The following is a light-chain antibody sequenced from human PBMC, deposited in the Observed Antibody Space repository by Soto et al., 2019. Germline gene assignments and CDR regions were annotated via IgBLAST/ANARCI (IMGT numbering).Light chain of an antibody. CDR1: SSDIGSYDH. V-gene: IGLV2-14*03. J-gene: IGLJ1*01. Sequence: QSALTQPASVSGSPGQSITISCSGTSSDIGSYDHVAWYQQFPGKSPKLIIYAVSDRPSGVSDRFSGSKSGISASLTISGRQTEDEDDYYWISYTDRQSYLFGTGTKITAL. CDR2: AVS. CDR3: ISYTDRQSYL.